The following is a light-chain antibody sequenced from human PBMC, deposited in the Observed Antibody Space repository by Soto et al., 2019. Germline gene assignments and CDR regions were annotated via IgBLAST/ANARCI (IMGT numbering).Light chain of an antibody. V-gene: IGKV1-39*01. CDR1: QSISSY. CDR3: QQSYSTPLT. CDR2: SAS. Sequence: DIQMTQSPSSLSASVGDRVTITCRASQSISSYLNWYQLKPGKAPKLLIYSASSLQSDVPSRFSGGGSGTDFTLTISSXQPEDFATYYCQQSYSTPLTFGGGTKVDIK. J-gene: IGKJ4*01.